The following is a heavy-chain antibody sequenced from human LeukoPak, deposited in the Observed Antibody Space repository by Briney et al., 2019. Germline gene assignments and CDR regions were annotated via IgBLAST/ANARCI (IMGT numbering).Heavy chain of an antibody. Sequence: SGTLSLTCTVSGGSISSYYWSWIRQPPGKGLEWIGYIYYSGSTNYNPSLKSRVTISVDTSKNQFSLKLSSVTAADTAVYYCARLGYYYDSSTYWGQGTLVTVSS. J-gene: IGHJ4*02. CDR2: IYYSGST. V-gene: IGHV4-59*08. CDR1: GGSISSYY. D-gene: IGHD3-22*01. CDR3: ARLGYYYDSSTY.